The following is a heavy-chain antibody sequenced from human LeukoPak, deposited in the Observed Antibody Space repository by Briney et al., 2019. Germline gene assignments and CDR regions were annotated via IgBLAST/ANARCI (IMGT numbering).Heavy chain of an antibody. Sequence: PSETLSLTRAVYGGSFSGYYWSWIRQPPGKGLEWIGEINHSGSTNYNPSLKSRVTISVDTSKNQFSLKLSSVTAADTAVYYCARRGVATIRKTYYFDYWGQGTLVTVSS. CDR1: GGSFSGYY. CDR2: INHSGST. CDR3: ARRGVATIRKTYYFDY. J-gene: IGHJ4*02. V-gene: IGHV4-34*01. D-gene: IGHD5-12*01.